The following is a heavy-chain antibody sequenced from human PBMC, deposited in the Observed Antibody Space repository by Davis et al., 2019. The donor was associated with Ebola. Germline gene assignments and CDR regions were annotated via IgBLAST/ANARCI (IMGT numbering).Heavy chain of an antibody. J-gene: IGHJ4*02. D-gene: IGHD5-24*01. CDR2: IIPIFGTA. V-gene: IGHV1-69*13. CDR1: GGTFSSYA. Sequence: SVKVSCKASGGTFSSYAISWVRQAPGQGLEWMGGIIPIFGTANYAQKFQGRVTITADESTSTAYMELSSLRSEDTAVYYCALFSRDGYNHDYWGQGTLVTVSS. CDR3: ALFSRDGYNHDY.